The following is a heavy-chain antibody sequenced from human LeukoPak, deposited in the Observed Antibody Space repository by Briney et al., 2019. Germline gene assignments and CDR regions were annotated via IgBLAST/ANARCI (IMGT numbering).Heavy chain of an antibody. CDR1: GFTFINGW. CDR3: TTFGGNAASGY. D-gene: IGHD4-23*01. J-gene: IGHJ4*02. Sequence: GGSLRLSCAASGFTFINGWMSWVRQAPGKGLEWVGRIKSKADGGTTDYAAPVKGRFTISRDDSKNTLYLEVNSLKTEDTAVYYCTTFGGNAASGYWGQGTLVTVSS. V-gene: IGHV3-15*01. CDR2: IKSKADGGTT.